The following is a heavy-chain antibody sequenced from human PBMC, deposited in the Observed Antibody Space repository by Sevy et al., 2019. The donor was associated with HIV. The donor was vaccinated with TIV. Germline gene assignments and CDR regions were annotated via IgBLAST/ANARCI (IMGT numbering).Heavy chain of an antibody. CDR2: ISSSGSTI. D-gene: IGHD2-2*02. V-gene: IGHV3-11*01. J-gene: IGHJ6*02. CDR1: GFTFSDYY. CDR3: ARDYCSSTSCYMYYYYYYGMDV. Sequence: LSLTCAASGFTFSDYYMSWIRQAPGKGLEWLSYISSSGSTIYYADSVRGRFTISRDNAKNSLYLQMNSLRAEDTAVYYCARDYCSSTSCYMYYYYYYGMDVWGQGTTVTVSS.